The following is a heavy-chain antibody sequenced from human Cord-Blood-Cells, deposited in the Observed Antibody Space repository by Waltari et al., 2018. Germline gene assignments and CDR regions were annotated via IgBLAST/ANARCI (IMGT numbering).Heavy chain of an antibody. CDR3: ARGYCSSTSCYFDY. CDR1: GGPFSSYA. V-gene: IGHV1-69*04. D-gene: IGHD2-2*01. CDR2: IIPILGIA. J-gene: IGHJ4*02. Sequence: QVQLVQSGAEVKKPGSPVKVSCKASGGPFSSYAITWVRQAPGQGLEWMGGIIPILGIANYAQKFQGRVTITADESTSTAYMELSSLRSEDTAVYYCARGYCSSTSCYFDYWGQGTLVTVSS.